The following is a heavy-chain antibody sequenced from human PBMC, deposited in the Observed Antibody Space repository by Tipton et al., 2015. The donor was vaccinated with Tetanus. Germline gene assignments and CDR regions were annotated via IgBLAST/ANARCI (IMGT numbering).Heavy chain of an antibody. CDR1: GYSFTSYW. D-gene: IGHD6-6*01. CDR2: IYPGDSDT. J-gene: IGHJ4*02. Sequence: QSGAEVKKPGESLKISCKGSGYSFTSYWIGWVRQMPGKGLEWMGIIYPGDSDTRYSPSFQGQVTISADKSISTAYLQWSSLKASDTAMYYGARRTGPIYSSSDFDYWGQGTLVTVSS. CDR3: ARRTGPIYSSSDFDY. V-gene: IGHV5-51*03.